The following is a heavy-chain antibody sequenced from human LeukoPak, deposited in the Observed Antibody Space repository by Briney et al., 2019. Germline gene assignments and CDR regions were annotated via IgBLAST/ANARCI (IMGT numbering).Heavy chain of an antibody. J-gene: IGHJ4*02. CDR2: IYTSGST. CDR1: GDSISSDISY. D-gene: IGHD6-19*01. Sequence: SETLPLTCTVSGDSISSDISYWSWIRQPAGKGLEWIGRIYTSGSTNYNPSLKSRVTISVDTSKNQFSLKLSSVTAADTAVYYCARVSSSGSVGYWGQGTLVTVSS. CDR3: ARVSSSGSVGY. V-gene: IGHV4-61*02.